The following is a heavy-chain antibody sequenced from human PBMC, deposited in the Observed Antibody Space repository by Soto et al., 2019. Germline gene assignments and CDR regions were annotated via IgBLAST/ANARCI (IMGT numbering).Heavy chain of an antibody. CDR3: ARSSSDGGDFWSGYYPNYYYYYMDV. J-gene: IGHJ6*03. CDR1: GGSISSYY. D-gene: IGHD3-3*01. CDR2: IYYSGST. V-gene: IGHV4-59*08. Sequence: PSETLSLTCTVSGGSISSYYWSWIRQPPGKGLEWIGYIYYSGSTNYNPSLKSRVTISVDTSKNQFSLKLSSVTAADTAVYYCARSSSDGGDFWSGYYPNYYYYYMDVWGKGTTVTVSS.